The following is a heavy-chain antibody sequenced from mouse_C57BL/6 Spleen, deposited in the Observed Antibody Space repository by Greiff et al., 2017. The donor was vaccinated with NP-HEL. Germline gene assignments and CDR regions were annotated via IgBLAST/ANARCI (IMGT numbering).Heavy chain of an antibody. D-gene: IGHD2-5*01. V-gene: IGHV1-5*01. J-gene: IGHJ1*03. Sequence: DVQLQESGTVLARPGASVKMSCKTSGYTFTSYWMHWVKQRPGQGLEWIGAIYPGNSDTSYNQKFKGKAKLTAVTSASTAYMELSSLTNEDSAVYYCTRGGSNYEYFDVWGTGTTVTVSS. CDR3: TRGGSNYEYFDV. CDR1: GYTFTSYW. CDR2: IYPGNSDT.